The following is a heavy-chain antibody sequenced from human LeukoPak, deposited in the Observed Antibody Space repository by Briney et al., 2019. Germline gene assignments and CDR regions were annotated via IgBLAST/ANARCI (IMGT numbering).Heavy chain of an antibody. V-gene: IGHV3-48*01. J-gene: IGHJ4*02. Sequence: GGSLRLSCVGSGFTFSSYNMNWVRQAPGKGLEWVSYISSSSNTVYYADSVKGRFTISRDSPKNTLYLQMNSLRAEDTAVYYCARDQAGSGHYADYWGQGTLVTVSS. CDR1: GFTFSSYN. CDR2: ISSSSNTV. D-gene: IGHD3-10*01. CDR3: ARDQAGSGHYADY.